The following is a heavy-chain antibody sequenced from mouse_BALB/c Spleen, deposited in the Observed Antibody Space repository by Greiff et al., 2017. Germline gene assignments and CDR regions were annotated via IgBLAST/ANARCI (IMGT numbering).Heavy chain of an antibody. CDR3: TILLRSRGFAY. CDR2: INPSNGGT. Sequence: VQLQQPGAELVKPGASVKLSCKASGYTFTSYYMYWVKQRPGQGLEWIGGINPSNGGTNFNEKFKSKATLTVDKSSSTAYMQLSSLTSEDSAVYYCTILLRSRGFAYWGQGTLVTVSA. CDR1: GYTFTSYY. D-gene: IGHD1-1*01. J-gene: IGHJ3*01. V-gene: IGHV1S16*01.